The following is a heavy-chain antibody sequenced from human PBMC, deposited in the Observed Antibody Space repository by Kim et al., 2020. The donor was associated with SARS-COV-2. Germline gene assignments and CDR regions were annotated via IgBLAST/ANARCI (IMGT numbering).Heavy chain of an antibody. D-gene: IGHD3-10*01. Sequence: GGSLRLSCAASGFTFSSYWMSWVRQAPGKGLEWVANIKQDGSEKYYVDSVKGRFTISRDNAKNSLYLQMNSLRAEDTAVYYCARFRRNYYGSGKDYYYGMDVWGQGTTVTVSS. V-gene: IGHV3-7*03. J-gene: IGHJ6*02. CDR1: GFTFSSYW. CDR2: IKQDGSEK. CDR3: ARFRRNYYGSGKDYYYGMDV.